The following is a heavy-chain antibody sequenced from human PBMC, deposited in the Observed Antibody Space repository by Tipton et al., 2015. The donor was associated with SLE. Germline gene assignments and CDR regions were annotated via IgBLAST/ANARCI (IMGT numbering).Heavy chain of an antibody. D-gene: IGHD2-21*02. V-gene: IGHV4-61*08. CDR2: IYYSGIT. CDR3: ARGKADCRDDCYDAFDI. J-gene: IGHJ3*02. Sequence: TLSLTCTVSGGSINNNGYYWGWIRQPPGKGLEWIGYIYYSGITNYNPSLRSRVTISVDTSKNQLSLKMISVTAADTAVYFCARGKADCRDDCYDAFDIWGQGTMVTVSS. CDR1: GGSINNNGYY.